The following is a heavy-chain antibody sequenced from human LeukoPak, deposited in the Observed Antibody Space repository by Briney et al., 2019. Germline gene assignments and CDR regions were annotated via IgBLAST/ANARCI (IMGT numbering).Heavy chain of an antibody. CDR3: ARDRPYYYGSGSYYPYFDY. CDR2: IKQDGSEK. D-gene: IGHD3-10*01. CDR1: GFTFSSYW. V-gene: IGHV3-7*01. Sequence: PGGSLRLSCAASGFTFSSYWMSWVRQAPGKGLEWVANIKQDGSEKYYVGSVKGRFTISRDNAKNSLYLQMNSLRAEDTAVYYCARDRPYYYGSGSYYPYFDYWGQGTLVTVSS. J-gene: IGHJ4*02.